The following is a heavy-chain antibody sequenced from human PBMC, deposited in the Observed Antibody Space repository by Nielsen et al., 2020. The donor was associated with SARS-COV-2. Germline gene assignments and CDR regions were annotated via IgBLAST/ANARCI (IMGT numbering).Heavy chain of an antibody. V-gene: IGHV3-23*01. D-gene: IGHD3-22*01. J-gene: IGHJ4*02. Sequence: GESLKISCAASGFTFSSYAMSWVRQAPGKGLEWVSAISGSGGSTYYADSVKGRFTISRDNSKNTLYLQMNSLRAGDTAVYYCARDYYGLLDYWGQGTLVTVSS. CDR2: ISGSGGST. CDR1: GFTFSSYA. CDR3: ARDYYGLLDY.